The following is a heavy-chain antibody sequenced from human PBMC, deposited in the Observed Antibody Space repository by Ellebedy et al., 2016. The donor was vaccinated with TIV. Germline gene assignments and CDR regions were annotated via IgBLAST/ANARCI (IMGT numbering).Heavy chain of an antibody. J-gene: IGHJ4*02. CDR1: GDSVSTDIG. V-gene: IGHV6-1*01. Sequence: SQTLSLTCVISGDSVSTDIGWNWIRQSPSRGLEWLGRTYYRSKWNNDYAVSLKSRITINPDTSKNQFSLKLSSVTAADTAVYYCARGGRSYSDCWGQGTLVTVSS. CDR3: ARGGRSYSDC. D-gene: IGHD2-15*01. CDR2: TYYRSKWNN.